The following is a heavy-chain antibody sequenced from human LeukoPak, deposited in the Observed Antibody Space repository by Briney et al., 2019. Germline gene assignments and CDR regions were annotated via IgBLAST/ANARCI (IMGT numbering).Heavy chain of an antibody. Sequence: GGSLRLSCAASGFTFSSYAMSWVRQAPGKGLGWVSAISGSGGSTYYADSVKGRFTISRDNSKNTLYLQMNSLRAEDTAVYYCASCGEYYDFWSGYYYDAFDIWGQGTMVTVSS. CDR2: ISGSGGST. J-gene: IGHJ3*02. CDR3: ASCGEYYDFWSGYYYDAFDI. CDR1: GFTFSSYA. D-gene: IGHD3-3*01. V-gene: IGHV3-23*01.